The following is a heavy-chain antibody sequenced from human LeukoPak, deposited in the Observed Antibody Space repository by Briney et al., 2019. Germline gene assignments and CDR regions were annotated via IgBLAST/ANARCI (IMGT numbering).Heavy chain of an antibody. CDR1: GGSFSGYF. Sequence: SETLSLTCAVYGGSFSGYFWSWIRQPPGKGLEWIGEINHSGSTNYNPSLKSRVTISVDTSKNQFSLKLSSVTAADTAVYYCARGRYYDFWSGYYHYYYYYMDVWGKGTTVTVSS. D-gene: IGHD3-3*01. CDR3: ARGRYYDFWSGYYHYYYYYMDV. J-gene: IGHJ6*03. CDR2: INHSGST. V-gene: IGHV4-34*01.